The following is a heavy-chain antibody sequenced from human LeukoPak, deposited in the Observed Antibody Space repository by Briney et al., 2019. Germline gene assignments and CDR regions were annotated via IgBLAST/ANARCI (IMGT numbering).Heavy chain of an antibody. V-gene: IGHV1-2*02. CDR2: INPNIGDT. J-gene: IGHJ4*02. D-gene: IGHD5-12*01. CDR1: GYTFTDNF. CDR3: ARGGGGLRHLYYFDY. Sequence: GASVKVSCKASGYTFTDNFMHWVRQAPGQGLEWMGWINPNIGDTSYAQKFQGRVTMTRDTSISTAYIELSRLISDDTAVYYCARGGGGLRHLYYFDYWGQGTLVTVSS.